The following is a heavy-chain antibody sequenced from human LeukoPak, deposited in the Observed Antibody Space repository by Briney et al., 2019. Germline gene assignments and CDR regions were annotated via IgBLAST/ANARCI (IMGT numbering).Heavy chain of an antibody. J-gene: IGHJ4*02. CDR2: ISSSGTTI. CDR1: GFTFSSYG. Sequence: GGSLRLSCAASGFTFSSYGMNWVRQAPGKGLEWVSYISSSGTTIYYADSVKGRFTISRDNSKNTLYLQMNSLRAEDTAVYYCARIGVSGSGSYKEDYWGQGTLVTVSS. V-gene: IGHV3-48*01. CDR3: ARIGVSGSGSYKEDY. D-gene: IGHD3-10*01.